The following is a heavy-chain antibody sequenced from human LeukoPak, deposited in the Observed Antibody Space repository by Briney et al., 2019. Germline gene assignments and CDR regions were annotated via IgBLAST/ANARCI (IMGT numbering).Heavy chain of an antibody. CDR1: GYSFSNHE. J-gene: IGHJ4*02. V-gene: IGHV3-48*03. CDR2: INSGGTTK. Sequence: GGSLRLSCEASGYSFSNHEMNWVRQAPGKGLEWLSYINSGGTTKYYADSVKGRFTISRDNAKNSLYLQMNSLRAYDTAVYYCARDRPRSDSYYVFDYWGQGNLVIVSS. D-gene: IGHD3-10*01. CDR3: ARDRPRSDSYYVFDY.